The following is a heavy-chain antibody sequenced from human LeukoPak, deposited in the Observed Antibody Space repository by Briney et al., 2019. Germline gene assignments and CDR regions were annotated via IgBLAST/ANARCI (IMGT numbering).Heavy chain of an antibody. CDR3: ARADGIAARLWDLPFH. D-gene: IGHD6-6*01. J-gene: IGHJ4*02. V-gene: IGHV1-46*01. CDR2: INPSGGST. CDR1: GYTFTSYY. Sequence: ASVKVSCKASGYTFTSYYMHWVRQAPGQGLEWMGIINPSGGSTSYAQKFQGRVTMTRDTSTGTVYMELSSLRSEDTAVYYCARADGIAARLWDLPFHWGQGTLVTVSS.